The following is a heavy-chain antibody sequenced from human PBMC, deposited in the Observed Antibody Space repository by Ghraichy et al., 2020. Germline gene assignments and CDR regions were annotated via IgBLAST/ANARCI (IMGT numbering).Heavy chain of an antibody. CDR3: ARIFDHYGDYFDY. V-gene: IGHV2-70*04. Sequence: SGPTLVKPTQTLTLTCTFSGFSLSTSGMRVSWIRQPPGKALEWLARIDWDDDKFYNTSLRTRLAISKDTSKNQVVLTMTNMDPVDTATYYCARIFDHYGDYFDYWGQGTLVTVSS. CDR1: GFSLSTSGMR. CDR2: IDWDDDK. D-gene: IGHD4-17*01. J-gene: IGHJ4*02.